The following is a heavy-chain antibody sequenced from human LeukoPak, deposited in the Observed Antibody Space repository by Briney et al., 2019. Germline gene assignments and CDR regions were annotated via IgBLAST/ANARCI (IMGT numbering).Heavy chain of an antibody. CDR2: IWNDGSET. CDR1: GFIFSNYG. Sequence: PGGSLRLSCAASGFIFSNYGMHWVRQAPGKRLEWVAVIWNDGSETFHADSVKGRFRIARDNSKNTLYLQMNSLRAEDTAVYFCARGMGRAWYGPPDYWGQGTLVTVSS. D-gene: IGHD6-13*01. J-gene: IGHJ4*02. CDR3: ARGMGRAWYGPPDY. V-gene: IGHV3-33*01.